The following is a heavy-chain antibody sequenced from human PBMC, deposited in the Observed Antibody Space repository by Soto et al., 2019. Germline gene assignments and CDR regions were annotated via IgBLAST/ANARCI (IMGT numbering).Heavy chain of an antibody. CDR2: ISSNSAYI. CDR3: TRDASRDSSARGWFDP. D-gene: IGHD6-13*01. Sequence: PGGSLRLSCAASGFTFRSFTMNWVRQAPGKGLEWVSTISSNSAYIYYTDALRGRFTISRDNAKNSLHLQMNSLRAEDTAVYYCTRDASRDSSARGWFDPWGLGTLGTSPQ. J-gene: IGHJ5*02. CDR1: GFTFRSFT. V-gene: IGHV3-21*01.